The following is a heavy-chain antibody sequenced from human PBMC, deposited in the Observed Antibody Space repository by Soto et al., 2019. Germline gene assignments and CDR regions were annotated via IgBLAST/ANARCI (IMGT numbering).Heavy chain of an antibody. CDR2: INPNSGGT. J-gene: IGHJ6*02. Sequence: VASVKVSCKASGYTFTGYYMHWVRQAPGQGLEWMGWINPNSGGTNYAQKFQGWVTMTRDTSISTAYMELSRLRSDDTAVYYCARNEAECSSTSCYTFPYYYYGMDVWGQGTTVTVSS. V-gene: IGHV1-2*04. CDR3: ARNEAECSSTSCYTFPYYYYGMDV. CDR1: GYTFTGYY. D-gene: IGHD2-2*02.